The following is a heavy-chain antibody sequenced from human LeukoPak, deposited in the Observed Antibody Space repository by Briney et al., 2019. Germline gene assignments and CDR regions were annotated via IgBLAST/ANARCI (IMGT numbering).Heavy chain of an antibody. CDR1: GYTFTGYY. CDR2: INPNSGGT. CDR3: ARDGEGSTSLKEYYYYMDV. Sequence: GASVKVSCKASGYTFTGYYMHWVRQAPGQGLEWMGWINPNSGGTNYAQKFQGRVTMTRDTSISTAYMELSRLRSDDTAVYYCARDGEGSTSLKEYYYYMDVWGKGTTVTVSS. J-gene: IGHJ6*03. D-gene: IGHD2-2*01. V-gene: IGHV1-2*02.